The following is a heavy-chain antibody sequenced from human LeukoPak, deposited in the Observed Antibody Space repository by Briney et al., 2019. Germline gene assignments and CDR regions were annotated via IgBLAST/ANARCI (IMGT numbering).Heavy chain of an antibody. CDR3: ARSLRGAAHHFDY. J-gene: IGHJ4*02. D-gene: IGHD6-6*01. CDR2: IYYSGNT. CDR1: GGSISGSSYY. V-gene: IGHV4-39*01. Sequence: SETLSLTRTVSGGSISGSSYYWGWIRQPPGKGLEWIGSIYYSGNTYYNPSLKSRVTISVDTSKNQFSLKLSSVTAADTAVYYCARSLRGAAHHFDYWGQGTLVTVSS.